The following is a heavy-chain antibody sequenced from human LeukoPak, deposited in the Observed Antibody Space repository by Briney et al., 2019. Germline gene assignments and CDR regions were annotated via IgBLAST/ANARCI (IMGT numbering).Heavy chain of an antibody. Sequence: TGGSLRLSCAASGFTFSSYSMNWVRQAPGKGLEWVSSISSSSSYIYYADSVKGRFTISRDNAKNSLYLQMNSLRAEDTAVYYCASIGSVAAAPNWFDPWGQGTLVTVSS. CDR1: GFTFSSYS. CDR2: ISSSSSYI. D-gene: IGHD6-13*01. CDR3: ASIGSVAAAPNWFDP. V-gene: IGHV3-21*01. J-gene: IGHJ5*02.